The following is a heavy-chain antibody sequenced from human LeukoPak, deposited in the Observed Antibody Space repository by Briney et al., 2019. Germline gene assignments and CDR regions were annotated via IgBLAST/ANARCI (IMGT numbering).Heavy chain of an antibody. Sequence: GGSVRLSCAASGFTFSSYWMSWVRQAPGKGLEWVASIKQDGSEKYCVDSVKGRFTISRDNANNSLYLQMNSLRADDTAVYYCARDIGLRKAAPPGWFDPWGQGALVTVSS. CDR3: ARDIGLRKAAPPGWFDP. V-gene: IGHV3-7*01. D-gene: IGHD6-6*01. CDR1: GFTFSSYW. CDR2: IKQDGSEK. J-gene: IGHJ5*02.